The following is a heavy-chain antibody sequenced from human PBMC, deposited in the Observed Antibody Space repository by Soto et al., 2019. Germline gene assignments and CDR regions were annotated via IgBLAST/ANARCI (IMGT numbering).Heavy chain of an antibody. V-gene: IGHV4-34*01. CDR1: GGSLSGYY. CDR2: IKDGGLT. Sequence: QVQLQQWGAGLLKPSETLSLTCVVYGGSLSGYYWSWIRQPPGKGLEWIREIKDGGLTNYSPSLKSRATISADPPKNQFSLKLHSVTAADRAVYYCARGQEGVVATHWDQGTLVTVSS. D-gene: IGHD5-12*01. J-gene: IGHJ4*02. CDR3: ARGQEGVVATH.